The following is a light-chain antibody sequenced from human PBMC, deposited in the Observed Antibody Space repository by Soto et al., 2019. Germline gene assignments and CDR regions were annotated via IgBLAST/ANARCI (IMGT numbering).Light chain of an antibody. CDR2: EVS. Sequence: QSALTQPPSASGSPGQSVTISCTGTSSDVGGYDYVSWYQRHPGEAPKLMIYEVSKRPSGVPDRFSGSKSGNTASLTVSGLQAEDEADYYCSSYAGTNNLLFGGGTKVTVL. CDR1: SSDVGGYDY. V-gene: IGLV2-8*01. CDR3: SSYAGTNNLL. J-gene: IGLJ2*01.